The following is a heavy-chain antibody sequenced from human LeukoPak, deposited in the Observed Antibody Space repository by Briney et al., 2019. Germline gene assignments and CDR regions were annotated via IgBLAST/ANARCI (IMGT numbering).Heavy chain of an antibody. D-gene: IGHD5-18*01. CDR2: ISWNSGST. Sequence: PGGSLRLSCAASGFTFDDYAMPWVRQAPGKGLEWVSSISWNSGSTGYADSVKGRFTISRDNAKNSLYLQMNSLRAEDTALYYCAKDAGYSYGYVDYWGQGTLVTVSS. CDR3: AKDAGYSYGYVDY. J-gene: IGHJ4*02. V-gene: IGHV3-9*01. CDR1: GFTFDDYA.